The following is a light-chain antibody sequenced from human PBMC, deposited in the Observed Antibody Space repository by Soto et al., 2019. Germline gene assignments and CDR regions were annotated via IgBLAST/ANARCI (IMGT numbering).Light chain of an antibody. J-gene: IGKJ5*01. CDR3: QQRHSYPIT. CDR2: TAS. CDR1: QGILTY. Sequence: DIQMTQSPSSLSASVGDRVTITCRASQGILTYLAWYQQKPGQVPELLIHTASSLQTGVPSRFSGSGSGTEFTLTISSLQPEDFATYYCQQRHSYPITFGQGTRLEIK. V-gene: IGKV1-9*01.